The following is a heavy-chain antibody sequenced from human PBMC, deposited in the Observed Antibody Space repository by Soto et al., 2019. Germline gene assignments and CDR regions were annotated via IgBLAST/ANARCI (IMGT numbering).Heavy chain of an antibody. V-gene: IGHV1-8*01. J-gene: IGHJ5*02. CDR2: MNPHSGHT. CDR3: ASDMSPT. CDR1: GYTFTSHD. D-gene: IGHD3-9*01. Sequence: ASVKVSCKASGYTFTSHDINWMRQATGQGLEWMGWMNPHSGHTNYAQKFQGRVTMTRDTSISTAYMELTSLRSEDTAVYYCASDMSPTWGQGTLVTVSS.